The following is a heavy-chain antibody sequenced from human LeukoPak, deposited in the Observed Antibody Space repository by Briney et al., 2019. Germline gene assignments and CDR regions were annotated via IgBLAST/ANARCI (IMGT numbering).Heavy chain of an antibody. CDR2: IRYNSSHI. J-gene: IGHJ4*02. Sequence: PGLSLRLPCAASGCTFSIYSMNWVRQPSAKGLEWGLSIRYNSSHIFYAGSVKGRFTISRDNAKNSLYLQMNSLRAEDTAVYYCASNPPAAESYWGQGTLVTVSS. CDR3: ASNPPAAESY. D-gene: IGHD6-13*01. V-gene: IGHV3-21*01. CDR1: GCTFSIYS.